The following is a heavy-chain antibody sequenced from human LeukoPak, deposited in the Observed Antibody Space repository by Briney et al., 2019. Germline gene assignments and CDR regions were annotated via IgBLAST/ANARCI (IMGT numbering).Heavy chain of an antibody. D-gene: IGHD6-13*01. V-gene: IGHV4-34*01. CDR1: GGFFSGYY. CDR3: ARVVALADTWRMGYYLDY. Sequence: SGTLSLTCAVYGGFFSGYYWSWIRQPPGKGLEWIGEINHSGSTNYNPSLKSRVTISVDTSKNQFSLKLSSVTAAYTAVYHCARVVALADTWRMGYYLDYWGQGTLVTVSS. CDR2: INHSGST. J-gene: IGHJ4*01.